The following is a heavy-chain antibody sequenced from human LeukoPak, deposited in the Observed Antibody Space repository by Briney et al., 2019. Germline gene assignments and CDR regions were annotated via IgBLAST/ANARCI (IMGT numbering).Heavy chain of an antibody. J-gene: IGHJ5*02. CDR3: ARDKGYSSGWYEWFDP. CDR2: IIPIFGTA. Sequence: GASVKVSCKASGGTFSSYAISWVRQAPGQGLEWMGRIIPIFGTANYAQKFQGRVTITTDESTSTAYMELSSLRSEGTAVYYCARDKGYSSGWYEWFDPWGQGTLVTVSS. CDR1: GGTFSSYA. D-gene: IGHD6-19*01. V-gene: IGHV1-69*05.